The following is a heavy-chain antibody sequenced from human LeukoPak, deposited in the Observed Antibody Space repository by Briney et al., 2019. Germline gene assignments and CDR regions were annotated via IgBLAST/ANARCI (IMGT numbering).Heavy chain of an antibody. CDR3: TRHDPYGGSPDAFDI. V-gene: IGHV3-73*01. CDR1: GFTFSSYA. CDR2: ISSKTNNYVT. Sequence: HPGGSLRLSCAASGFTFSSYAMSWVRQASGKGLEWVGRISSKTNNYVTTYAASVKGRFTISRDDSKNTAYLQMNSLKIEDTAVYYCTRHDPYGGSPDAFDIWGQGTMVTVSS. J-gene: IGHJ3*02. D-gene: IGHD1-26*01.